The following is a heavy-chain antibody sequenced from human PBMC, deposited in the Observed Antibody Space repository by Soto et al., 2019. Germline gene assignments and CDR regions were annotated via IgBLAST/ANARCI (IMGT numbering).Heavy chain of an antibody. CDR2: MNAGNGNT. CDR1: GYTFTTYN. CDR3: VREIEGSSDAFDV. Sequence: ASVKVSCKASGYTFTTYNIHWVRQAPGQRLEWMGWMNAGNGNTKYSETFQDRVTFTRDTSASTAYMELSSLKSEDTAVVYCVREIEGSSDAFDVWGQGTRVTVSS. J-gene: IGHJ3*01. V-gene: IGHV1-3*01.